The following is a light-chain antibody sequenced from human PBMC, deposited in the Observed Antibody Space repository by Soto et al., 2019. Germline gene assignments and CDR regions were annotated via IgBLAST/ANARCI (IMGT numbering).Light chain of an antibody. CDR1: SSAVVAYNY. Sequence: QCVLTQPASVSGSPWQWITISCTGTSSAVVAYNYVSWYQHHPGKVPKLFIYEVTNRPSGVSDLFSGSKSGNTASLTISGLQAEDEADYYCSSKRDSSTICVVGTGTKVTV. CDR3: SSKRDSSTICV. J-gene: IGLJ1*01. CDR2: EVT. V-gene: IGLV2-14*01.